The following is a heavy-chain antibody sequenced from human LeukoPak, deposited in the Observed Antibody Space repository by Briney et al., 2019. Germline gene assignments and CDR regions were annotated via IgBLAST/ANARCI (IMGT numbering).Heavy chain of an antibody. V-gene: IGHV3-7*01. D-gene: IGHD1-20*01. Sequence: GGSLRLSCAVSGFTFSSYWMSWVRQAPGNGLEWVANIKQDGSEKYYVDSVKGRYTISRDNAKNSLYLQMNSLRAEDTAMYYCARDGYNWNSGDAFDIWGQGTMVTVSS. CDR2: IKQDGSEK. J-gene: IGHJ3*02. CDR1: GFTFSSYW. CDR3: ARDGYNWNSGDAFDI.